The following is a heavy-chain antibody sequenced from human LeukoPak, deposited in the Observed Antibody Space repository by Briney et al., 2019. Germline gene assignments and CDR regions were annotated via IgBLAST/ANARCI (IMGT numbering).Heavy chain of an antibody. V-gene: IGHV4-59*08. Sequence: SETLSLTCTVSGGSIRSYSWSWIRQPPGKGLEWVGYIYYSGSTNYNPSLKSRVAISVDTSKNQSSLNLSSVTAADTAVYYCARAYYYDSTAPYYFDHWGQGILVAVSS. J-gene: IGHJ4*02. CDR3: ARAYYYDSTAPYYFDH. CDR1: GGSIRSYS. CDR2: IYYSGST. D-gene: IGHD3-22*01.